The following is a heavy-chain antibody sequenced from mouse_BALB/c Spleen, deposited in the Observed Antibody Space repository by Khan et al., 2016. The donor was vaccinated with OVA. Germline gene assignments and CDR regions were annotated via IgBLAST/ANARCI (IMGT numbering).Heavy chain of an antibody. V-gene: IGHV5-6*01. Sequence: EVELVESGGDLVKPGGSLKLSCAASGFTFSSYSMSWVRQTPDKRLAWVATISTGGDYTYYPDNVKGRFIISRDDAKNTLYLQMSSLKSEDKAMYYWASHLTGSFAYWGQGTLVTVSA. CDR3: ASHLTGSFAY. CDR1: GFTFSSYS. D-gene: IGHD4-1*01. CDR2: ISTGGDYT. J-gene: IGHJ3*01.